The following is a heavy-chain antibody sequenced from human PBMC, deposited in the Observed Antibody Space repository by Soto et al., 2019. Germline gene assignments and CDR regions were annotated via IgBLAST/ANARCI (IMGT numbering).Heavy chain of an antibody. J-gene: IGHJ4*02. V-gene: IGHV3-23*01. CDR1: GFTFSSYA. D-gene: IGHD3-10*01. Sequence: GGSLRLSCAASGFTFSSYAMSWVRQAPGKGLEWVSAISGSGGSTYYADSVKGRFTISRDNSKNTLYLQMNSLRAEDTAVYYCAKDLGVDLKENYFDYWGQGTLVTVSS. CDR3: AKDLGVDLKENYFDY. CDR2: ISGSGGST.